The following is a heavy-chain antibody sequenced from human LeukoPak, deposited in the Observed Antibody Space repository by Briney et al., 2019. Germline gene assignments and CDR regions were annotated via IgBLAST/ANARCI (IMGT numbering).Heavy chain of an antibody. J-gene: IGHJ4*02. CDR1: GFTFGTYS. Sequence: GGSLRLSCVASGFTFGTYSMNWVRQAPGKGLEWVSGISGSGGITYYSDSVKGRFTISRDNSKNTVYLQMNRLRAEDTALYFCVKDTPTIDCTTTICPFDYWGQGTLVTVSS. CDR3: VKDTPTIDCTTTICPFDY. V-gene: IGHV3-23*01. CDR2: ISGSGGIT. D-gene: IGHD3-9*01.